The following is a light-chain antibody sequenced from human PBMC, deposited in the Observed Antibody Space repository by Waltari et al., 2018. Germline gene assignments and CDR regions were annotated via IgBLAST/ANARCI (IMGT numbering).Light chain of an antibody. CDR1: QRISSN. CDR2: CAA. Sequence: IILTHSPATLSVSPGGPATLSCRASQRISSNLARYQQKPGQTPRLLMYCAATRASGVPGRFSGSGSGTEFTLTISSLQSEDFAVYYCQQYNNWPPLTFGGGTKVEI. J-gene: IGKJ4*01. V-gene: IGKV3-15*01. CDR3: QQYNNWPPLT.